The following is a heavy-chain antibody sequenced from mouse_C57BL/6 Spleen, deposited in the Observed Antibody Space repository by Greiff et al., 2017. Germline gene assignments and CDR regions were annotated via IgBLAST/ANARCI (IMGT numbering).Heavy chain of an antibody. J-gene: IGHJ1*03. CDR3: ARKYYYGSSWYFDV. CDR1: GYTFTSYW. V-gene: IGHV1-69*01. D-gene: IGHD1-1*01. CDR2: IDPSDSYT. Sequence: QVQLQQPGAELVMPGASVKLSCKASGYTFTSYWMHWVKQRPGQGLEWIGEIDPSDSYTNYTQKFKGKSTLTVDKSSSTAYMQLSSLTSEDSAVYYCARKYYYGSSWYFDVWGTGTTVTVSS.